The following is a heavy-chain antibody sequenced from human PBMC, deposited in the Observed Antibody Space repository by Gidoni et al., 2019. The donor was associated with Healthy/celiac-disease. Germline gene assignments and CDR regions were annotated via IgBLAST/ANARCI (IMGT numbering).Heavy chain of an antibody. CDR1: GYSSSSGYY. CDR2: IYHSGST. Sequence: QVQLQESGPGLVQPSETLSLTCAVSGYSSSSGYYWGWIRQPPGKGLEWIGSIYHSGSTYYNPSLKSRVTISVDTSKNQFSLKLSSVTAADTAVYYCASHSGRRSFDYWGQGTLVTVSS. D-gene: IGHD5-12*01. J-gene: IGHJ4*02. V-gene: IGHV4-38-2*01. CDR3: ASHSGRRSFDY.